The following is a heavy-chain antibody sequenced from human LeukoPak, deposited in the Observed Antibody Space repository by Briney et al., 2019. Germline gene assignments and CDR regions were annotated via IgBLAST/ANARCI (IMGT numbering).Heavy chain of an antibody. V-gene: IGHV1-69*13. CDR1: GGTFSSYA. Sequence: SVKVSCKASGGTFSSYAISWVRQAPGQGLEWMGGIIPILGTANYAQKFQGRVTTTADESTSTAYMELSSLRSEDTAVYYCARDGRSAFDIWGQGTMVTVSP. CDR3: ARDGRSAFDI. CDR2: IIPILGTA. D-gene: IGHD1-26*01. J-gene: IGHJ3*02.